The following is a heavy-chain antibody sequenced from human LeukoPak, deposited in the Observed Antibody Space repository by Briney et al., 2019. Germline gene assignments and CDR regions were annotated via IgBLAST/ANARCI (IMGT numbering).Heavy chain of an antibody. CDR2: IYYSGST. V-gene: IGHV4-39*01. CDR1: GGSISGSYSY. D-gene: IGHD6-13*01. J-gene: IGHJ4*02. Sequence: SETLSLTCTVSGGSISGSYSYWVWIRQPPGKGLDWIGSIYYSGSTYYNPSLNSRVTISVDTSKNQFSLKRSSVTAADTAVYYCASLSSSSSIYDYWGQGTLVTVSS. CDR3: ASLSSSSSIYDY.